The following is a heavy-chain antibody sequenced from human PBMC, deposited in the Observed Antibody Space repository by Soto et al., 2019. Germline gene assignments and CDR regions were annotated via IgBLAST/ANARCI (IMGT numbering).Heavy chain of an antibody. CDR1: GGSISSGGYY. Sequence: QVQLQESGPGLVKPSQTLSLTCTVSGGSISSGGYYWSWIRQHPGKGLEWIGYIYYSGSTYYNPSLKSRVTISVYTSKNQFSLKLSSVTAADTAVYYCATLGAMAPGGDYYYGMDVWGQGTTVTVSS. CDR2: IYYSGST. CDR3: ATLGAMAPGGDYYYGMDV. V-gene: IGHV4-31*03. D-gene: IGHD5-18*01. J-gene: IGHJ6*02.